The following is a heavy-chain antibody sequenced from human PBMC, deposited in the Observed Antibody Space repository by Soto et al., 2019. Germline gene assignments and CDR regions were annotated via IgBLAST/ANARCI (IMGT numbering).Heavy chain of an antibody. J-gene: IGHJ4*02. CDR3: TTDLIVVVPAAIRLLSIAARD. V-gene: IGHV3-15*01. D-gene: IGHD2-2*01. Sequence: GGSLRRSCAASGFTSSNAWMSWVRQAPGKGLEWVGRIKSKTDGGTTDYAAPVKGRFTVSRDDSKNTLYLQMNSLKTEDTAVYYCTTDLIVVVPAAIRLLSIAARDWGQGTLVSVSA. CDR1: GFTSSNAW. CDR2: IKSKTDGGTT.